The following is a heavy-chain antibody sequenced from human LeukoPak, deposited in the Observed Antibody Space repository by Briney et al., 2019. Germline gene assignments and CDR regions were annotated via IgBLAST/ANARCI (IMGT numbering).Heavy chain of an antibody. CDR1: GASINNNF. V-gene: IGHV4-59*08. CDR2: IYSSGSA. J-gene: IGHJ4*01. Sequence: ASETLSLTCTVSGASINNNFWTWIRQPPGKGLEWIGYIYSSGSANYNPSLQSRVIISGDTSKNQISLNLTSVTAADTAVYFCARHRDYYDTWGHGTLVTVSS. D-gene: IGHD3-22*01. CDR3: ARHRDYYDT.